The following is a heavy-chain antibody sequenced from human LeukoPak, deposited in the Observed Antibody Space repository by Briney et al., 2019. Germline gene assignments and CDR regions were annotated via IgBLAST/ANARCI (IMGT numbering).Heavy chain of an antibody. CDR2: IYYSGST. CDR3: ARTVRGVIFFDP. V-gene: IGHV4-30-4*01. Sequence: SQTLSLTCTVSGGSISSGDYYWSWIRQPPGKGLEWIGYIYYSGSTYYNPSLKSRVTISVDTSKNQFSLKPSSVTAADTAVYYCARTVRGVIFFDPWGQGTLVTVSS. D-gene: IGHD3-10*01. J-gene: IGHJ5*02. CDR1: GGSISSGDYY.